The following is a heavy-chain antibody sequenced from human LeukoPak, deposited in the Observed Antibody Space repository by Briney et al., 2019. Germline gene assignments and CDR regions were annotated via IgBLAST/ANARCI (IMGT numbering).Heavy chain of an antibody. V-gene: IGHV3-48*03. D-gene: IGHD5-18*01. Sequence: GGPLRLSCAASGFTFSSYEMNWVRQAPGKGLEWVSYISSSGSTIYYADSVKGRFTISRDNAKNSLYLQMNSLRAEDTAVYYCAREGRGYSYGTKPFDYWGQGTLVTVSS. CDR2: ISSSGSTI. CDR3: AREGRGYSYGTKPFDY. CDR1: GFTFSSYE. J-gene: IGHJ4*02.